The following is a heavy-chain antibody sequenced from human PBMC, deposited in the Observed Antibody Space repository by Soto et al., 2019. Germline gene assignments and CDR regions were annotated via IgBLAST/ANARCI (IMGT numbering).Heavy chain of an antibody. D-gene: IGHD3-16*01. CDR1: GGSFSGYY. J-gene: IGHJ4*02. V-gene: IGHV4-34*01. CDR2: INHSGST. Sequence: SETLSLTCAVYGGSFSGYYWSWIRQPPGKGLEWIGEINHSGSTNYNPSLKSRVTISVDTSKNQFSLKLSSVTAADTSVYYCASVYDYVWGSYHARWGQGTLVTVSS. CDR3: ASVYDYVWGSYHAR.